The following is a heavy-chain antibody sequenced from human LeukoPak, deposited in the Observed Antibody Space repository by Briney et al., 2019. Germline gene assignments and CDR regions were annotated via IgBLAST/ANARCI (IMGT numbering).Heavy chain of an antibody. CDR3: ARGFVVVPAVNFDY. Sequence: QAGGSLRLSCAASGFTFSSYGMHWVRQAPGKGLEWVAFIRYDGSNKYYADSVKGRFTISRDNSKNTLYLQMNSLRAEDTAVYYCARGFVVVPAVNFDYWGQGTLVTVSS. CDR2: IRYDGSNK. CDR1: GFTFSSYG. V-gene: IGHV3-30*02. D-gene: IGHD2-2*01. J-gene: IGHJ4*02.